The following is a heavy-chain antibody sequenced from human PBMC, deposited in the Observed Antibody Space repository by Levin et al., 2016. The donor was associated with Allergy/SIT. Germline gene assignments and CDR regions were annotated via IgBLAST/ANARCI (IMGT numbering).Heavy chain of an antibody. V-gene: IGHV1-69*01. CDR2: IIPIFGTA. CDR3: ASNNGYDSSGYAYYFDY. J-gene: IGHJ4*02. D-gene: IGHD3-22*01. Sequence: WVRQAPGQGLEWMGGIIPIFGTANYAQKFQGRVTITADESTSTAYMELSSLRSEDTAVYYCASNNGYDSSGYAYYFDYWGQGTLVTVSS.